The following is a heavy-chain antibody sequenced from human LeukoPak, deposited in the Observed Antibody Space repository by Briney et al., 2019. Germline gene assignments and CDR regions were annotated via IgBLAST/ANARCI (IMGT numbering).Heavy chain of an antibody. V-gene: IGHV4-39*01. D-gene: IGHD4-17*01. J-gene: IGHJ4*02. CDR2: IYYSRST. CDR1: GGSISSSSYY. Sequence: SETLSLTCTVSGGSISSSSYYWGWIRQPPGKGLEWIGSIYYSRSTYYNPSLKSRVTISVDTSKNQFSLKLSSVTAADTAVYYCASLSDYGDQLDYWGQGTLVTVSS. CDR3: ASLSDYGDQLDY.